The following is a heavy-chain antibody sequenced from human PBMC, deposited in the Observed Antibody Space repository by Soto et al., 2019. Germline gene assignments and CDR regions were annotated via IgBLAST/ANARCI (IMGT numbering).Heavy chain of an antibody. Sequence: QVQLVESGGGVVQPGRSLRLSCAASGFTFSSYGIHWVRQAPGKGLAWVAIISYDGSNRNYADSVKGRFTISRDNSKNTVFLQMNSLRPEDTAVYYCAKDTYYYDTTGYYVYDFWGQGTLVTVSS. D-gene: IGHD3-22*01. CDR1: GFTFSSYG. CDR3: AKDTYYYDTTGYYVYDF. CDR2: ISYDGSNR. V-gene: IGHV3-30*18. J-gene: IGHJ4*02.